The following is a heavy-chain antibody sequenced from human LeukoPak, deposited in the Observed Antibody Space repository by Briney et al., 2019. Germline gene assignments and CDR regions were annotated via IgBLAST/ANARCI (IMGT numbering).Heavy chain of an antibody. V-gene: IGHV1-18*01. CDR3: ARDPMYYYDSSGYYKTTDY. J-gene: IGHJ4*02. CDR1: GYTFTSYG. Sequence: ASVKVSCKASGYTFTSYGISWVRPAPGQGLEWMGWISAYNGNTNYAQKLQGRVTMTTDTSTSTAYMELRSLRSDDTAVYYCARDPMYYYDSSGYYKTTDYWGQGTLVTVSS. D-gene: IGHD3-22*01. CDR2: ISAYNGNT.